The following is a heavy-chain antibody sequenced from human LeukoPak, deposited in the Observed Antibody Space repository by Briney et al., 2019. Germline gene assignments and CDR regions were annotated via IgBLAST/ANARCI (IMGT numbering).Heavy chain of an antibody. Sequence: ASVKVSCKAAGYTFTGYYMHWVRQAPGQGLEWMGWINPNSGGTNYAQKFQGRVTMTRDTSISTAYMELSRLRSDDTAVYYCARATMVRGVPFDPWGQGTLVTVSS. CDR2: INPNSGGT. D-gene: IGHD3-10*01. CDR1: GYTFTGYY. CDR3: ARATMVRGVPFDP. J-gene: IGHJ5*02. V-gene: IGHV1-2*02.